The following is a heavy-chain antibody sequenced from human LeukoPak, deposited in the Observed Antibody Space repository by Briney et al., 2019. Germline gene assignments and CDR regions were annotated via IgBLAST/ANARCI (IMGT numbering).Heavy chain of an antibody. CDR1: GGSISSASYY. Sequence: SETLSLTCTVSGGSISSASYYWSWIRQPAGKGLEWIGRIYTSGSTNYNPSLKSRVTISIDTSKNQFSLKLNSMTAADTAVYYCARDRGFQWFDPWGQGTLVTVSS. CDR3: ARDRGFQWFDP. CDR2: IYTSGST. J-gene: IGHJ5*02. V-gene: IGHV4-61*02. D-gene: IGHD3-10*01.